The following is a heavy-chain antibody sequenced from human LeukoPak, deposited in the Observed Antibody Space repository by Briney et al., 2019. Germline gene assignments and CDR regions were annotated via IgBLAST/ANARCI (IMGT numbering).Heavy chain of an antibody. Sequence: PGRSLRLSCAASGFTFSSYGMHWVRQAPGKGLEWVAVIWYDGSNKYYADSVKGRFTISRDNSKNTLYLQMNSLRAEDAAVYFCTTWVGAPFDFWGQGTLVTVSS. CDR3: TTWVGAPFDF. CDR1: GFTFSSYG. CDR2: IWYDGSNK. J-gene: IGHJ4*02. D-gene: IGHD1-26*01. V-gene: IGHV3-33*01.